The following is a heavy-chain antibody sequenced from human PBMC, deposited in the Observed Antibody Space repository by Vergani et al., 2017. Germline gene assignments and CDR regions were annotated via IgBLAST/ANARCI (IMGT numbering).Heavy chain of an antibody. CDR1: GYTFNTYA. J-gene: IGHJ4*03. CDR3: AREGGPHSI. CDR2: INTNNGDP. V-gene: IGHV7-4-1*02. Sequence: QVLVVQSGSEFKKPGASVKVSCKTSGYTFNTYAICWVRQAPGQGLEWMGWINTNNGDPTYDQDFTGRFIFSLDTSASTADLEINNLKPEDTAFYYCAREGGPHSIWGQGTLVTVSS. D-gene: IGHD2-21*01.